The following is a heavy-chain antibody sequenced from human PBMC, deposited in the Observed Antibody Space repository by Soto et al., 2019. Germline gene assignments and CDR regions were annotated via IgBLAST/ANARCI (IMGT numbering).Heavy chain of an antibody. CDR2: IIPIFGTA. D-gene: IGHD3-10*01. Sequence: QVQLVQSGAEVKKPGSSVKVSCKASGGTFSSYAISWVRQAPGQGLEWMGGIIPIFGTANYAQKFQGRVTITADEATSTAYMELSSLRSEDTAVYSCAGGEGELVWFGELLGGWFDPWGQGTLVTVSS. CDR3: AGGEGELVWFGELLGGWFDP. J-gene: IGHJ5*02. CDR1: GGTFSSYA. V-gene: IGHV1-69*01.